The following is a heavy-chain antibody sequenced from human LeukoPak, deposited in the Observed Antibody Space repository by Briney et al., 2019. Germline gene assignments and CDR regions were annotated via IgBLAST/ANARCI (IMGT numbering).Heavy chain of an antibody. D-gene: IGHD2-2*01. Sequence: SQTLSLTSAISGDRVSTSSAAWNWVRQSPSRGLEWLGRSYCRAEWYNDYAESVQSPITINPDTCKNQFSLQLNSVTPEDTAVYYCARSDCSSTSCQRFFDYWGQGTLVTVSS. J-gene: IGHJ4*02. V-gene: IGHV6-1*01. CDR2: SYCRAEWYN. CDR1: GDRVSTSSAA. CDR3: ARSDCSSTSCQRFFDY.